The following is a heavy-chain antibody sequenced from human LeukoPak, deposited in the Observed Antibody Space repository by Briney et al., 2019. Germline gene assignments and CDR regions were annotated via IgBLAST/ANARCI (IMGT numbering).Heavy chain of an antibody. J-gene: IGHJ4*02. V-gene: IGHV3-30*04. D-gene: IGHD2-2*02. Sequence: GSLRLSCAASGFTFSTYALQWVRQAPGKGLEWVAVISYDDGSNKYYADSVKGRFTISRDNSKNTLYLQMNSLRTEDTAVYYCARESGGNTPYYFDYWGQGTPVTVSS. CDR3: ARESGGNTPYYFDY. CDR1: GFTFSTYA. CDR2: ISYDDGSNK.